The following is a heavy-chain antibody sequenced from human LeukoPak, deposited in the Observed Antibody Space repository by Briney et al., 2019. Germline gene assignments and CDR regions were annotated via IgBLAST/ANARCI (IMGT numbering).Heavy chain of an antibody. D-gene: IGHD3-9*01. V-gene: IGHV5-51*01. CDR2: IYPGDSDT. CDR3: ARRQDYDILTGSVPFDY. CDR1: GYSFTSYW. J-gene: IGHJ4*02. Sequence: GESLKISCKGSGYSFTSYWIVWVRQMPGKGLEWMGIIYPGDSDTRYSPSFQGQVTISADKSISTAYLQWSSLKASDTAMYYCARRQDYDILTGSVPFDYWGQGTLVTVSS.